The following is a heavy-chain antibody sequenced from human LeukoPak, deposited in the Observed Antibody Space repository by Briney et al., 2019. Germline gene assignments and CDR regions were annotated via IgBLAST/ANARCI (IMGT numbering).Heavy chain of an antibody. J-gene: IGHJ4*02. Sequence: GGSLRLSCAASGFTFSSYAMHWVRQAPGKGLEYVSAISSNGGSTYYANSVKGRFTIPRDNSKNTLYLQMGSLRAEDMAVYYCARGDWLSQHWGQGTLVTVSS. CDR1: GFTFSSYA. CDR3: ARGDWLSQH. CDR2: ISSNGGST. V-gene: IGHV3-64*01. D-gene: IGHD2-21*01.